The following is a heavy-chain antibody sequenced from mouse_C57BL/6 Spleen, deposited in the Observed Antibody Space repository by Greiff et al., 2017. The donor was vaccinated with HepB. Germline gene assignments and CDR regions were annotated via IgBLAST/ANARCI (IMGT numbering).Heavy chain of an antibody. Sequence: VKLQESGPGLVAPSQSLSITCTVSGFSLTSYGVDWVRQSPGKGLEWLGVIWGVGSTNYNSALKSRLSISKDNSKSQVFLKMNSLQTDDTAMYYCASRHSAGCFAYWGQGTLVTVSA. CDR3: ASRHSAGCFAY. CDR1: GFSLTSYG. D-gene: IGHD3-2*02. CDR2: IWGVGST. V-gene: IGHV2-6*01. J-gene: IGHJ3*01.